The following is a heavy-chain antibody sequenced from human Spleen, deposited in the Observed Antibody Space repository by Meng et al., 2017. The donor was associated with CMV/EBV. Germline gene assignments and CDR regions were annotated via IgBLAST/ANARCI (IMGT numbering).Heavy chain of an antibody. CDR1: GHIFSDYY. CDR3: ARVSTIFGVVKDAFDI. J-gene: IGHJ3*02. D-gene: IGHD3-3*01. V-gene: IGHV1-69-2*01. CDR2: VDPADGET. Sequence: ASVKVSCKVSGHIFSDYYTHWVRQAPGKGLEWMGLVDPADGETIYAEKVQGRITIIADTSTDTAYMELSSLRFEDTAVYYCARVSTIFGVVKDAFDIWGQGTMVTVSS.